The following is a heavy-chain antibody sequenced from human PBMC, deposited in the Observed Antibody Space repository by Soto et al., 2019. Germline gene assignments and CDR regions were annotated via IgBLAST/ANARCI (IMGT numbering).Heavy chain of an antibody. D-gene: IGHD1-26*01. CDR3: ARGSGGSGYMDV. V-gene: IGHV3-64*01. J-gene: IGHJ6*03. CDR2: VSSNGGST. Sequence: VQVVESGGGSVQPGGSLRLSCAVSGFTFSTYAMHWVRQAPGKGLEYVSGVSSNGGSTYYANSVKGRFTISRDNSKSTLYLQMGILRVEDRAMYYCARGSGGSGYMDVWGKGTTVTGSS. CDR1: GFTFSTYA.